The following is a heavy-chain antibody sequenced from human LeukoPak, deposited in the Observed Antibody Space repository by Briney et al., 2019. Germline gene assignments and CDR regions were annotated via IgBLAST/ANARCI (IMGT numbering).Heavy chain of an antibody. V-gene: IGHV1-18*01. CDR2: ISAYNGNT. J-gene: IGHJ6*03. Sequence: ASVKVSCKASGYTFTSYGISWVRQAPGQGLEWMGWISAYNGNTNYAQKLQGRVTMTTDTSTSTAYMELRSLRPEDTAVYYCAKLDAEYIGTYSYYYYMDVWGKGNTVTVSS. D-gene: IGHD1-26*01. CDR1: GYTFTSYG. CDR3: AKLDAEYIGTYSYYYYMDV.